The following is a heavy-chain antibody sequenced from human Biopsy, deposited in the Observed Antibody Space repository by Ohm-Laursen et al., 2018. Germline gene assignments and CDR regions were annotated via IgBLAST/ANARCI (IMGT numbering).Heavy chain of an antibody. CDR1: GGTFSSFG. Sequence: ASVKVSCKASGGTFSSFGISSVRQAPGQGLEWMGEINSMFGTTNYAQTFQGRITITADESTSTAYMEVSSLRSEDTAVYYCAKRGVERGRPLAYWGQGTLVTVSS. CDR3: AKRGVERGRPLAY. J-gene: IGHJ4*02. V-gene: IGHV1-69*13. CDR2: INSMFGTT. D-gene: IGHD1-1*01.